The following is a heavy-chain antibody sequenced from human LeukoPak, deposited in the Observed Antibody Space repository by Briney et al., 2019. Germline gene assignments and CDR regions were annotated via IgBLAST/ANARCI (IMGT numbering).Heavy chain of an antibody. Sequence: GGSLRLSCAASGFTFSSYSMMWVRQAPGKGLEWVSYISSSSTTIHYADSVKGRFTTSRDNAKNSVYLQMNSLRAEDTAVYCRARCSGYDLVSWFDPWGQGTLVTVSS. J-gene: IGHJ5*02. CDR2: ISSSSTTI. CDR1: GFTFSSYS. CDR3: ARCSGYDLVSWFDP. D-gene: IGHD5-12*01. V-gene: IGHV3-48*01.